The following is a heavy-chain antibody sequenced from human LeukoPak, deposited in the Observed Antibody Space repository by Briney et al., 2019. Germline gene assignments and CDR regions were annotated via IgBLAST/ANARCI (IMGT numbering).Heavy chain of an antibody. Sequence: ASVKVSCKASGYTFTGYYMHWVRQAPGQGLEWMGWINPNSGGTNYAQKFQGRVTMTRDTSISTAYMELSRLGSDDTAVYYCARDREASMVRGVQYYFDYWGQGTLVTVSS. CDR1: GYTFTGYY. V-gene: IGHV1-2*02. J-gene: IGHJ4*02. CDR3: ARDREASMVRGVQYYFDY. D-gene: IGHD3-10*01. CDR2: INPNSGGT.